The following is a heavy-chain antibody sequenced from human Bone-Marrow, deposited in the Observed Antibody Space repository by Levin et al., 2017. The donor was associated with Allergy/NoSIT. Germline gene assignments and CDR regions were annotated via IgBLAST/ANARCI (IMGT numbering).Heavy chain of an antibody. Sequence: GGSLRLSCEASGFDFSVYGMHWVRQRPGKGLEWVASIWYDGRKKFYADSVTGRFTISRDNSRNTVYLEMNRPKVDDTAMYYCARDGSGLYYWYWGQGTPVTVSS. V-gene: IGHV3-33*01. CDR1: GFDFSVYG. J-gene: IGHJ4*02. CDR3: ARDGSGLYYWY. CDR2: IWYDGRKK. D-gene: IGHD3-10*01.